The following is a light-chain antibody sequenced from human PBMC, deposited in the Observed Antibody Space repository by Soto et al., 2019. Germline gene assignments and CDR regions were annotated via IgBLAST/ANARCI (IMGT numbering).Light chain of an antibody. Sequence: AIRMTQSPSSFSASTGDIVTITCRASQGISSYLAWYQQKPGKAPKLLIYAASTLQSGVPSRFSGSGSGTDFTLTISCLQSEDFATYYCRQYYSYPPVTFGGGTKVEIK. CDR2: AAS. J-gene: IGKJ4*01. CDR3: RQYYSYPPVT. V-gene: IGKV1-8*01. CDR1: QGISSY.